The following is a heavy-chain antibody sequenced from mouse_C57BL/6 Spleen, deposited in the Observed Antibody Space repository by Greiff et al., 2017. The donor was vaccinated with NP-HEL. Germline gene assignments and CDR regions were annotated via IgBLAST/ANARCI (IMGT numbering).Heavy chain of an antibody. CDR2: IYPGDGDT. D-gene: IGHD2-5*01. CDR1: GYAFSSSW. J-gene: IGHJ3*01. Sequence: VKLQESGPELVKPGASVKISCKASGYAFSSSWMNWVKQRPGKGLEWIGRIYPGDGDTNYNGKFKGKATLTADKSSSTAYMQLSSLTSEDSAVYFCASYYSNWDDGFAYWGQGTLVTVSA. V-gene: IGHV1-82*01. CDR3: ASYYSNWDDGFAY.